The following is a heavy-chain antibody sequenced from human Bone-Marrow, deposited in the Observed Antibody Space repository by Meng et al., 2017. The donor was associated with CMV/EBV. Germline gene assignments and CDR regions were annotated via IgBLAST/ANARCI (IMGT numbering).Heavy chain of an antibody. CDR2: IYYSGST. CDR3: ARGQGSSSSGWGY. CDR1: GGSISSGGYY. D-gene: IGHD6-6*01. J-gene: IGHJ4*02. V-gene: IGHV4-31*02. Sequence: TGSGGSISSGGYYWSWIRQHPGKGLEWIGYIYYSGSTYYNPSLKSRVTISVDTSKNQFSLKLSSVTAADTAVYYCARGQGSSSSGWGYWGQGTLVTVSS.